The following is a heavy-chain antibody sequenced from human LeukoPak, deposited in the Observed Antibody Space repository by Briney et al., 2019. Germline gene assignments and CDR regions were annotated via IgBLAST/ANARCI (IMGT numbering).Heavy chain of an antibody. CDR1: GFSLSKYW. CDR3: TSHILVMGTS. V-gene: IGHV3-7*03. J-gene: IGHJ5*02. Sequence: GFLRLSCVDSGFSLSKYWMSWVRQTPGKGLEWVANIKQDGSEKYYVDSVKGRFTISRDNAKNSLYLQMNSLRAEDTAVYYCTSHILVMGTSWGQGTLVTVSS. D-gene: IGHD2-15*01. CDR2: IKQDGSEK.